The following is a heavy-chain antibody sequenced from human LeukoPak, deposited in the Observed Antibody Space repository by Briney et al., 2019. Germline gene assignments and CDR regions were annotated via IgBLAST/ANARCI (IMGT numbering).Heavy chain of an antibody. CDR2: IKQDGSEK. CDR1: GFTFSSYW. CDR3: ARWGTLLGSSYCGGDCYAFDI. Sequence: GGSLRLSCAASGFTFSSYWMSWVRQAPGKGLEWVANIKQDGSEKYYVDSVKGRFTISRDNAKNSLYLQMNSLRAEDTAVYYCARWGTLLGSSYCGGDCYAFDIWGQGTMVTVSS. J-gene: IGHJ3*02. V-gene: IGHV3-7*01. D-gene: IGHD2-21*02.